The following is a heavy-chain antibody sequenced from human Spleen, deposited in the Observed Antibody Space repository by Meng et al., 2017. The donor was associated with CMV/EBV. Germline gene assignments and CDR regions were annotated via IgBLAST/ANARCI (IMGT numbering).Heavy chain of an antibody. V-gene: IGHV4-39*07. D-gene: IGHD2-2*03. J-gene: IGHJ3*02. Sequence: SETLSLTCTVPGGSISSSSYYWGWIRQPPGKGLEWIGSIYYSGSTYYNPSLKSRVTISVDTSKNQFSLKLSSVTAADTAVYYCARTRLDIAFDIWGQGTMVTVSS. CDR1: GGSISSSSYY. CDR3: ARTRLDIAFDI. CDR2: IYYSGST.